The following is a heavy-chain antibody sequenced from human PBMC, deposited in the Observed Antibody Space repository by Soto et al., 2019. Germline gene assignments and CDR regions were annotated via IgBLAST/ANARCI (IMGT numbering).Heavy chain of an antibody. CDR2: IYDTGISGYTPST. V-gene: IGHV4-59*01. Sequence: QVQLQESGPRLVKPSATLSLTCTVSGGSITSSYWSWIRRPPGKGLEWIAYIYDTGISGYTPSTSYNPSLKSRVTMSVDTSKSQFCLKLTSVTAADTAVYYCARGEDAFFYYGLDVWGQGITVTVS. CDR1: GGSITSSY. CDR3: ARGEDAFFYYGLDV. J-gene: IGHJ6*02.